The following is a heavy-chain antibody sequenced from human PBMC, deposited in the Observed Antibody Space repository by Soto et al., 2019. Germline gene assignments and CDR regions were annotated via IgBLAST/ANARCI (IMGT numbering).Heavy chain of an antibody. CDR2: INPSGGST. J-gene: IGHJ6*02. D-gene: IGHD6-19*01. V-gene: IGHV1-46*01. Sequence: GASVKVSCKASGYTFTSYYMHWVRQAPGQGLEWMGIINPSGGSTSYAQKFQGRVTMTRDTSTSTVYMELSSLRSEDTAVYYCARDSRAVARFDYYYYGMDVWGQGTTVTV. CDR1: GYTFTSYY. CDR3: ARDSRAVARFDYYYYGMDV.